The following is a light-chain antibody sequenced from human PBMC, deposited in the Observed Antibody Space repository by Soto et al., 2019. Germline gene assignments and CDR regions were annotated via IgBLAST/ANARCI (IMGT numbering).Light chain of an antibody. CDR2: AAS. CDR3: LHDYNYPRT. V-gene: IGKV1-6*01. Sequence: IHMTQSPSSLSAFVGDRVIITCRASQGIRSELAWYQQKPGKAPDLLIYAASTLQPGVPYRFSGSGSGTDFTLTISNLQPEDFATYYCLHDYNYPRTFGQGTKVDIK. CDR1: QGIRSE. J-gene: IGKJ1*01.